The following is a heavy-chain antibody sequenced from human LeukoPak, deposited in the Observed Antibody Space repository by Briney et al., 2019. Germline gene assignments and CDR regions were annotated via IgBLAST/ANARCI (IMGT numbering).Heavy chain of an antibody. D-gene: IGHD2-21*01. CDR1: GLTFSTYA. CDR2: VSGGGDST. Sequence: GGSLRLSCAASGLTFSTYAMSWVRQAPGKGLEWVSAVSGGGDSTFYADSVKGRFTISRDNPKNTVYLQMNSLRAEDTAVYYCAQNYYGGPYYYYGMDVWGQGTSVTVSS. CDR3: AQNYYGGPYYYYGMDV. V-gene: IGHV3-23*01. J-gene: IGHJ6*02.